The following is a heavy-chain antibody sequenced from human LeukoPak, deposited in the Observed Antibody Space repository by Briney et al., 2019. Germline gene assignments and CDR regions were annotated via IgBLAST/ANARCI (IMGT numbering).Heavy chain of an antibody. D-gene: IGHD5-12*01. V-gene: IGHV3-30*02. J-gene: IGHJ4*02. CDR3: ARDLIVATDRAY. CDR2: IRYDGSNK. Sequence: GGSLRLSCAASGFTFSSYGMHWVRQAPGKGLEWVAYIRYDGSNKEYADSVKGRFTISRDNSKNTLYLQMNSLRAEDTAVYYCARDLIVATDRAYWGQGTLVTVSS. CDR1: GFTFSSYG.